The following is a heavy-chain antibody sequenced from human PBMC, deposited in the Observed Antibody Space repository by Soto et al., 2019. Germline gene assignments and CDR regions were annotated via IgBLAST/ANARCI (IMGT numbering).Heavy chain of an antibody. Sequence: EVQLVESGGDLVQPGGSLRLSCAASGFTVSSHYMNWVRQAPGKGLEWVSLIQSGGSTFYADSVKGRFTISRDNSKNTLFLQMNSLRVEDTAMYYCSRDDVYCSGGSCYGVPMDVCGRGTTVTVS. V-gene: IGHV3-66*01. CDR3: SRDDVYCSGGSCYGVPMDV. D-gene: IGHD2-15*01. J-gene: IGHJ6*03. CDR1: GFTVSSHY. CDR2: IQSGGST.